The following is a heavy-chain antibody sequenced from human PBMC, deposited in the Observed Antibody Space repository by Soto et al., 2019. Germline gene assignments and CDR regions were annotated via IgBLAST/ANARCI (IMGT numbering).Heavy chain of an antibody. V-gene: IGHV3-33*01. Sequence: QVQLVESGGGVVQPGRSLRLSCAASGFTFSSYGMHWVRQAPGKGLEWVAVIWYDGSNKYYADSVKGRFTISRDNSKNTLYLQMNSLRAEDTAVYYCARETTYYGILTGYYAFDIWGQGTMVTVSS. D-gene: IGHD3-9*01. CDR3: ARETTYYGILTGYYAFDI. CDR2: IWYDGSNK. CDR1: GFTFSSYG. J-gene: IGHJ3*02.